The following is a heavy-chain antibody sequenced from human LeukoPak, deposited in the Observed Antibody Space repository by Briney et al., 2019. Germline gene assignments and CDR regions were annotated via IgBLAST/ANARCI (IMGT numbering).Heavy chain of an antibody. Sequence: GRSLRLSCAASGFTFSSYGMHWVRQAPGKGLEWVAVISYDGSNKYYADSVKGRFTISRDNSKNTLYLQMNSLRAEDTAVYYCAKDLGYSYALDYWGQGALVTVSS. CDR2: ISYDGSNK. V-gene: IGHV3-30*18. J-gene: IGHJ4*02. CDR1: GFTFSSYG. CDR3: AKDLGYSYALDY. D-gene: IGHD5-18*01.